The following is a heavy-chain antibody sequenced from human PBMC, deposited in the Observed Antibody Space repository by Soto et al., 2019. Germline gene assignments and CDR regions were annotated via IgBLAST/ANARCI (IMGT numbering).Heavy chain of an antibody. Sequence: ASVKVSCKSSGDSFNDYYIHWVRPAPGQGFEWMGWINPNGGVTKYAQKFQGWVSMTRDTSIRTVYMQLSRLRSDDTAVYYCARESGGATATLDYYYFYMDVWGTGTTVTVSS. CDR2: INPNGGVT. D-gene: IGHD5-12*01. J-gene: IGHJ6*03. CDR1: GDSFNDYY. CDR3: ARESGGATATLDYYYFYMDV. V-gene: IGHV1-2*04.